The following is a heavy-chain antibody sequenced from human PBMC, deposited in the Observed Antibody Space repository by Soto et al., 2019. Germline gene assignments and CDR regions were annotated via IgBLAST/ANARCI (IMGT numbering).Heavy chain of an antibody. CDR2: IYYSGST. V-gene: IGHV4-59*08. CDR3: ARLGGSYAVPHFDY. D-gene: IGHD1-26*01. CDR1: GDSISGDY. Sequence: PSETLCLTCTIAGDSISGDYWNWIRQPPGKGLEWIGYIYYSGSTNYNPSLKSRVTLSVDTSKNQFSLKLSSVTAADTAVYYCARLGGSYAVPHFDYWGQGTLVTVSS. J-gene: IGHJ4*02.